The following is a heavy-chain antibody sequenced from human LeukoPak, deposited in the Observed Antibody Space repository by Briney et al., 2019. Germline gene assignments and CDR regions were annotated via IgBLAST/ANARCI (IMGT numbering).Heavy chain of an antibody. D-gene: IGHD3-9*01. CDR1: GGSISSSSYY. CDR3: ARLEVSYDILTGYYSDY. CDR2: IYYSGST. J-gene: IGHJ4*02. V-gene: IGHV4-39*01. Sequence: SETLSLTCTVSGGSISSSSYYWGWIRQPPGKGLEWIGSIYYSGSTYYNPSLKSRVTISVDTSKYQFSLKLSPVTAADTAVYYCARLEVSYDILTGYYSDYWGQGTLVTVSS.